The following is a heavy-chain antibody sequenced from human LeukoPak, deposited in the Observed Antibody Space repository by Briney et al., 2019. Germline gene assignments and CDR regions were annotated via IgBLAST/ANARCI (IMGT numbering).Heavy chain of an antibody. CDR1: GFTVSSNY. CDR3: ARAGSGFFFGAFDI. Sequence: GGSLRLSCAASGFTVSSNYMSWVRQAPGKGLEWVSVIYSGGSTYYADSMKGRFTISRENSKNTLYLQMNSLRAEDPAVYYCARAGSGFFFGAFDIWGQGTMVTVSS. D-gene: IGHD6-19*01. J-gene: IGHJ3*02. CDR2: IYSGGST. V-gene: IGHV3-66*01.